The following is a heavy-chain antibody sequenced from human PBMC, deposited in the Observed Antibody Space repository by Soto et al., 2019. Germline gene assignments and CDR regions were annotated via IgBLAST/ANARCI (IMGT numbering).Heavy chain of an antibody. CDR1: GGSIRSNKR. D-gene: IGHD1-26*01. CDR2: IFHSGST. V-gene: IGHV4-4*02. Sequence: SETLSLTCAVSGGSIRSNKRWSWVRQPPGKGLEWIGEIFHSGSTNYNPSLKTRVTISVDKSKNQFSLKLSSVTAADTAVYYCARVYSGSYSDYWGQGTLVTVSS. CDR3: ARVYSGSYSDY. J-gene: IGHJ4*02.